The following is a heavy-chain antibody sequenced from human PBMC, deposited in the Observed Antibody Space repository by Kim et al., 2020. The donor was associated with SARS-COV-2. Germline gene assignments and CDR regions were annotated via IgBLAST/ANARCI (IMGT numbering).Heavy chain of an antibody. D-gene: IGHD2-15*01. CDR1: GGSISSYY. V-gene: IGHV4-59*01. CDR3: ARGWSDGYGGKRAHLGLGY. J-gene: IGHJ4*02. CDR2: IYYSGST. Sequence: SETLSLTCTVSGGSISSYYWSWIRQPPGKGLEWIGYIYYSGSTNYNPSLKSRVTISVDTSKNQFSLKLSSVTAADTAVYYCARGWSDGYGGKRAHLGLGYWGQGTLVTVSS.